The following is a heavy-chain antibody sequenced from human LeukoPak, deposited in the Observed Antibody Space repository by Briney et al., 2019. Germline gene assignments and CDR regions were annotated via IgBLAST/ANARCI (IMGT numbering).Heavy chain of an antibody. Sequence: ALVKVSCKASGYTFTGYYMHWVRQAPGQGLEWMGWINPNSGGTNYAQKFQGRVTMTRDTSISTAYMELSRLRSDDTAVYYCARDYDSSGYLFDYWGQGTLVTVSS. CDR3: ARDYDSSGYLFDY. V-gene: IGHV1-2*02. D-gene: IGHD3-22*01. J-gene: IGHJ4*02. CDR1: GYTFTGYY. CDR2: INPNSGGT.